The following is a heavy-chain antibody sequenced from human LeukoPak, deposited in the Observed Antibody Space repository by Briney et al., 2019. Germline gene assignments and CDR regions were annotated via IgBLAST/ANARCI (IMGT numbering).Heavy chain of an antibody. CDR2: ISGSGGTT. D-gene: IGHD3-10*01. J-gene: IGHJ4*02. CDR1: GFTFSSYA. V-gene: IGHV3-23*01. Sequence: GGSLRLSCAASGFTFSSYAMSWVRQAPGKGLEWVSAISGSGGTTYYSDSVKGRFTISRDNSKNTLFLQMNSLRAEDTAVYYCAKASTFGELNRPFDYWGQGTLVTVSS. CDR3: AKASTFGELNRPFDY.